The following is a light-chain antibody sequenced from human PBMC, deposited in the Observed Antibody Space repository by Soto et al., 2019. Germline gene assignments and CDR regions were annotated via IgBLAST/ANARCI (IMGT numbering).Light chain of an antibody. J-gene: IGKJ4*01. V-gene: IGKV3-20*01. CDR1: QTVRNNY. Sequence: EFVLTQSPGTLSLSPGERATLSCRASQTVRNNYSAWYQQTPGQAPRXXIYDASSRATGIQERFIGGGAGTDCTRTISRLEPEDVAVDYCQQFSSSPLTFGGGTKVDIK. CDR2: DAS. CDR3: QQFSSSPLT.